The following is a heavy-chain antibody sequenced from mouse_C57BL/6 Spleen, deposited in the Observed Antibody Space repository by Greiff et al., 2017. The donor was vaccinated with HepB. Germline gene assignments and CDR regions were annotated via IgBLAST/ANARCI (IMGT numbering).Heavy chain of an antibody. CDR3: ARWGVTADWYFDV. V-gene: IGHV1-61*01. CDR2: IYPSDSET. Sequence: QVQLKESGAELVRPGSSVKLSCKASGYTFTSYWMDWVKQRPGQGLEWIGNIYPSDSETHYNQKFKDKATLTVDKSSSTAYMQLSSLTSEDSAVYYCARWGVTADWYFDVWGTGTTVTVSS. D-gene: IGHD2-2*01. CDR1: GYTFTSYW. J-gene: IGHJ1*03.